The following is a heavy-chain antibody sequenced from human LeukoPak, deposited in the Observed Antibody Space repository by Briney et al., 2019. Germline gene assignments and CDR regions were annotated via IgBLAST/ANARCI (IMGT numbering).Heavy chain of an antibody. V-gene: IGHV3-11*01. CDR2: ISSSGSTI. CDR1: AFTFSDYY. CDR3: ARGARYILFDY. J-gene: IGHJ4*02. Sequence: GGSVRLSCAASAFTFSDYYMSWLRQAPGQGLVWVSYISSSGSTIYYADSVKVRFTISRDNAKISLYLQMDNLRAEDTAVYYCARGARYILFDYWGPGTLVTVSS. D-gene: IGHD5-24*01.